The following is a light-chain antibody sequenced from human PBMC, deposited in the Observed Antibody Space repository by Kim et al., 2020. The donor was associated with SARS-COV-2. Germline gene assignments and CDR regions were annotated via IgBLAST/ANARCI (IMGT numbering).Light chain of an antibody. CDR1: SIGTKG. CDR2: YDT. J-gene: IGLJ1*01. V-gene: IGLV3-21*04. Sequence: PGKTARITGGGDSIGTKGVHWYQQKPGQAPGLVIYYDTDRPSGIPERFSGSSSGNTATLTISRVDAGDEADYYCQVWDSVNDHPYVFGTGTKVTVL. CDR3: QVWDSVNDHPYV.